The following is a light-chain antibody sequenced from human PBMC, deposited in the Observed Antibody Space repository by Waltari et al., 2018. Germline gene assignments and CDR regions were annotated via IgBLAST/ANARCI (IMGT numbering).Light chain of an antibody. CDR2: QDF. CDR1: NLEEKY. J-gene: IGLJ2*01. CDR3: QALDSSRNAVI. V-gene: IGLV3-1*01. Sequence: SYELTQPHSVSVSPGQTPTITCYGDNLEEKYVCWYQQGPGQSPLLVIFQDFKRPSGIPERFSGSNSGQTATLTISGTQAIDEADYYGQALDSSRNAVIFGGGTKLTIL.